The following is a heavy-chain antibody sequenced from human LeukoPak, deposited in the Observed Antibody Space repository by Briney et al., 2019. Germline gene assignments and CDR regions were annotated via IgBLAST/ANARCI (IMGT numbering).Heavy chain of an antibody. D-gene: IGHD5-12*01. CDR3: ASYSGYDTAIDY. CDR2: IRYDGSNK. Sequence: GGSLRLSCAASGFTFSSYGMHWVRQAPGKGLEWVAFIRYDGSNKYYADSVKGRFTISRDNSKNTLYLQMNSLRAEDTAVYYCASYSGYDTAIDYWGQGTLVTVSS. J-gene: IGHJ4*02. CDR1: GFTFSSYG. V-gene: IGHV3-30*02.